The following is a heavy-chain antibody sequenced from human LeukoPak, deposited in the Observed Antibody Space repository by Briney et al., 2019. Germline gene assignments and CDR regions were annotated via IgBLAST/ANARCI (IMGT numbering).Heavy chain of an antibody. V-gene: IGHV4-34*12. CDR1: GGSFSGYY. CDR2: IIHSGRT. J-gene: IGHJ4*02. CDR3: ARRRGLGYCGSTSCRTGHFFDY. D-gene: IGHD2-2*01. Sequence: SETLSLTCAVYGGSFSGYYWSWIRQPPGKGLEWIGEIIHSGRTNYSPSLKSRVTISVDTSKNQFSLKLSSVTAADTAVYYCARRRGLGYCGSTSCRTGHFFDYWGQGTLVTVSS.